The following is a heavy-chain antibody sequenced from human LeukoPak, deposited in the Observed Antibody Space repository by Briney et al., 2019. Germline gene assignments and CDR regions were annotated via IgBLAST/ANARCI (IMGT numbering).Heavy chain of an antibody. CDR2: IFYSGIT. CDR1: GGSISNYY. Sequence: SETLSLTCNVSGGSISNYYWSWIRQPPGKGLEWIGHIFYSGITNYNPSLKSRVTISADTSKKQFSLGLSSVTAVDTAVYYCARGTDAYKVGNYWGPGTLVTVSS. V-gene: IGHV4-59*12. J-gene: IGHJ4*02. CDR3: ARGTDAYKVGNY. D-gene: IGHD5-24*01.